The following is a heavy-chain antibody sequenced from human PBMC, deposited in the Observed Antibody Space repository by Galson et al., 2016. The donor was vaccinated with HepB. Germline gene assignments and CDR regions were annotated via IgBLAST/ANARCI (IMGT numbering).Heavy chain of an antibody. V-gene: IGHV3-23*01. J-gene: IGHJ6*02. CDR2: ISGNGART. CDR1: GFTFDSFA. Sequence: SLRLSCAASGFTFDSFAINWVRQAPGKGLEWVTAISGNGARTYYADSVKGRFTISRDNSKNTIYLQMNSPRAEDTAVYYCAKATEYSTSWYAFYYGMDVWGQGTAVTVSS. D-gene: IGHD6-13*01. CDR3: AKATEYSTSWYAFYYGMDV.